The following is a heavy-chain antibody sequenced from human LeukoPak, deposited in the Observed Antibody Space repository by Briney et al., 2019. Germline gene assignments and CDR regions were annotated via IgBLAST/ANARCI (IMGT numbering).Heavy chain of an antibody. CDR1: GGTFSSYA. Sequence: AASVKVSCKASGGTFSSYAISWVRQAPGQGLEWMGGIIPIFGTANYAQKFQGRVTITADESTSTAYMELSSLRSEDTAVYYCARDHSGDYALQNWFDPWGQGTLVTVSS. CDR3: ARDHSGDYALQNWFDP. J-gene: IGHJ5*02. V-gene: IGHV1-69*13. D-gene: IGHD4-17*01. CDR2: IIPIFGTA.